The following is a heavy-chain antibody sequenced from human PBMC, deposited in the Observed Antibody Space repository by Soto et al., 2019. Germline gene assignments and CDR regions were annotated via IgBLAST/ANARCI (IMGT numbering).Heavy chain of an antibody. CDR2: IYYSGST. V-gene: IGHV4-59*01. Sequence: SETLSLTCTVSGGSISSYYWSWIRQPPGKGLEWIAYIYYSGSTNYNPSLKSRVTISVDTSKNQFSLKLRSVTAADTAVYYCARGWRGYSYGFDYWGQGTLVTVS. CDR3: ARGWRGYSYGFDY. J-gene: IGHJ4*02. D-gene: IGHD5-18*01. CDR1: GGSISSYY.